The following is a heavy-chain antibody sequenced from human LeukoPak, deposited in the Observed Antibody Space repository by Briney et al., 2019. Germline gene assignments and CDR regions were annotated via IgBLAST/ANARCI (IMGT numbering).Heavy chain of an antibody. V-gene: IGHV3-15*01. D-gene: IGHD4-17*01. CDR2: IKSKTDGGTT. CDR3: TTDYAPGY. CDR1: GFSYSDCA. J-gene: IGHJ4*02. Sequence: PGGSLRLSCVASGFSYSDCAMNWVRQAPGKGLEWVGRIKSKTDGGTTDYEAPVKGRFTISRDDSKNTLYLQMNSLKTEDTAVYYCTTDYAPGYWGQGTLVTVSS.